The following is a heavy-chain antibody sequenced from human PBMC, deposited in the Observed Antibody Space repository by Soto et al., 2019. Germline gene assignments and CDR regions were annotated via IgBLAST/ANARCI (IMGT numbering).Heavy chain of an antibody. D-gene: IGHD6-6*01. CDR2: IIPIFGTA. J-gene: IGHJ6*02. V-gene: IGHV1-69*01. CDR3: ARGRYSSSSEDYYYGMDV. Sequence: QVQLVQSGAEVKKHGSSVKVSCKASGGTFSSYAISWVRQAPGQGLEWMGGIIPIFGTANYAQKFQGRVTITADESTSTAYMELSSLRSEDTAVYYCARGRYSSSSEDYYYGMDVWGQGTTVTVSS. CDR1: GGTFSSYA.